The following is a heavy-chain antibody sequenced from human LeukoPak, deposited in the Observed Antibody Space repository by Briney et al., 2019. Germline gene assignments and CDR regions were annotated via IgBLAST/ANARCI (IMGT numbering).Heavy chain of an antibody. CDR3: ARENYGSGSYYNGPLDY. Sequence: PSETLSLTCAVSGGSISSGGYSWSWIRQPPGKGLEWIVYIYHSGSTYYNPSLKSRVTISVDKSKHQFSLKLSSVTAADTAVYYCARENYGSGSYYNGPLDYWGQGTLVTVSS. CDR1: GGSISSGGYS. J-gene: IGHJ4*02. V-gene: IGHV4-30-2*01. CDR2: IYHSGST. D-gene: IGHD3-10*01.